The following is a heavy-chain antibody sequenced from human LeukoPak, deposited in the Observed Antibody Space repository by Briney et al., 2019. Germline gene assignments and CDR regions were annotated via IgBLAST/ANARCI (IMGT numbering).Heavy chain of an antibody. J-gene: IGHJ4*02. CDR3: AKGYSYSYTHYFDY. V-gene: IGHV3-9*01. D-gene: IGHD3-16*01. CDR1: GLTFDDYA. CDR2: ISWNSGSI. Sequence: PGGSLRLSCAASGLTFDDYAMHWVRQAPGKGLEWVSGISWNSGSIGYADSVKGRFTISRDSAKNSLYLQMNSLRAEDSALYYCAKGYSYSYTHYFDYWGQGILVTVSS.